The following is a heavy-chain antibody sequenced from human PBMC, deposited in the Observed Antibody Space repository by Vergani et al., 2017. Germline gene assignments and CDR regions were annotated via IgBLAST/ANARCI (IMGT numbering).Heavy chain of an antibody. Sequence: QVQLVESGGGVVQPGRSLRLSCAASGFTFSSYGMHWVRQAPGKGLEWVAVISYDGSNKYYADSVKGRFTISRENSKNTLYLQMNSLRAEDTAVYYCAKDPGVVVVTALAEYFQHWGQGTLVTVSS. D-gene: IGHD2-21*02. CDR3: AKDPGVVVVTALAEYFQH. CDR1: GFTFSSYG. CDR2: ISYDGSNK. J-gene: IGHJ1*01. V-gene: IGHV3-30*18.